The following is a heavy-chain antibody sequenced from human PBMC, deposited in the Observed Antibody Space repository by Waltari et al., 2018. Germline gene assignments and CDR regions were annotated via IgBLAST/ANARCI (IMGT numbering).Heavy chain of an antibody. D-gene: IGHD6-6*01. V-gene: IGHV4-59*01. CDR3: AGTIAARRLHYFDY. Sequence: QVQLQESGPGLVKPSETLSLTCTVSGGSISSYYWSWIRQPPGKGLEWIGYIYYSGSTNYNPSLKSRGIISVDTSKNQFALKLSSVTAADTAVYYCAGTIAARRLHYFDYWGQGTLVTVSS. J-gene: IGHJ4*02. CDR1: GGSISSYY. CDR2: IYYSGST.